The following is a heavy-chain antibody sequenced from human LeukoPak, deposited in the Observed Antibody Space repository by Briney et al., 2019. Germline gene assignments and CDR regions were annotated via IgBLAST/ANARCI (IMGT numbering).Heavy chain of an antibody. CDR3: ARVNDYGDYDRLVDY. Sequence: GASVKVSCKASGYTFTSYAMNWVRQAPGQGLEWMGWINTNTGNPTYAQGFTGRFVFSLDTSVSTAYLQISSLKAEDTAVHYCARVNDYGDYDRLVDYWGQGTLVTVSS. V-gene: IGHV7-4-1*02. CDR2: INTNTGNP. D-gene: IGHD4-17*01. J-gene: IGHJ4*02. CDR1: GYTFTSYA.